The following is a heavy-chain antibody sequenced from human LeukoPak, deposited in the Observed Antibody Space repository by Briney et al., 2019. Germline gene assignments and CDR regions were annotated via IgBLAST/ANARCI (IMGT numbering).Heavy chain of an antibody. CDR3: ARGNSSRYYFDY. V-gene: IGHV4-34*01. Sequence: SETLSLTCAVYGGSFSGYYWSWIRQPPGKGLGWIGEINHSGSTNYNPSLKSRVTISVDTSKNQFSLKLSSVTAADTAVYYCARGNSSRYYFDYWGQGTLVTVSS. D-gene: IGHD6-13*01. CDR1: GGSFSGYY. J-gene: IGHJ4*02. CDR2: INHSGST.